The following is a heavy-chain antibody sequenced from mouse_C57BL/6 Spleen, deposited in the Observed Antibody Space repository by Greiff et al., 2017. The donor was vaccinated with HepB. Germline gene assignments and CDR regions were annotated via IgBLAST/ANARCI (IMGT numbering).Heavy chain of an antibody. D-gene: IGHD2-5*01. CDR2: IYPGDGDT. Sequence: VQLQESGPELVKPGASVKISCKASGYAFSSSWMNWVKQRPGKGLEWIGRIYPGDGDTNYNGKFKGKATLTADKSSSTAYMQLSSLTSEDSAVYFCARKNYSNYDYFDYWGQGTTLTVSS. CDR1: GYAFSSSW. V-gene: IGHV1-82*01. J-gene: IGHJ2*01. CDR3: ARKNYSNYDYFDY.